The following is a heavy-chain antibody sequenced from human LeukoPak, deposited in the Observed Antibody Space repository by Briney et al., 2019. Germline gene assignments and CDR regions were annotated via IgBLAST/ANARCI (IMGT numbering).Heavy chain of an antibody. CDR3: ARRYDSGSTIDQ. V-gene: IGHV5-10-1*01. J-gene: IGHJ4*02. CDR1: GNSFTNYW. Sequence: GESLMISCKDSGNSFTNYWISWVRQVPGKGLEWMGRIDPSDSYTNYSPSFQGHVTISVDKSISTAYLQWSSLKASDTAMYYCARRYDSGSTIDQWGQGTLVTVSS. D-gene: IGHD3-10*01. CDR2: IDPSDSYT.